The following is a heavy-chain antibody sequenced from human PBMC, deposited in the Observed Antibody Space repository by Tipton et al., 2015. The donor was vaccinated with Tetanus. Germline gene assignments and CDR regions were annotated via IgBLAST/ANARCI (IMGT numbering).Heavy chain of an antibody. CDR2: IWYDGINK. J-gene: IGHJ4*02. CDR1: GITLSDFG. V-gene: IGHV3-33*06. CDR3: AKDREGADIELLFDH. Sequence: QVQLVQSGGNVVQPGRSLRLSCAASGITLSDFGMHWVRQAPGKGLEWVAVIWYDGINKHYADSVKGRFTVSRDISNNTLYVQMHSLRAEDTATYFCAKDREGADIELLFDHWGQGALVTVAS. D-gene: IGHD3-10*01.